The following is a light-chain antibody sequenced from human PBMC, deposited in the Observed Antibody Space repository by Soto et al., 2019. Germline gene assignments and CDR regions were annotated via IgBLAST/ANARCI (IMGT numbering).Light chain of an antibody. J-gene: IGKJ4*01. CDR3: QQYDTYPLT. CDR1: QTISYW. CDR2: KAS. V-gene: IGKV1-5*03. Sequence: DIQMTQSPSTLCASVGDRVTITCRASQTISYWLAWYQQKPGKAPNLLISKASSLESGVPSRFSGSGSGTEFTLTISSLQPDDFATYYCQQYDTYPLTFGGGTKVEIK.